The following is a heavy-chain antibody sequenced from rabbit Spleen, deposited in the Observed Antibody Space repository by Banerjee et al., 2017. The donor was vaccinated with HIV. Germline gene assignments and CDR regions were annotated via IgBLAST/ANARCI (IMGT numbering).Heavy chain of an antibody. CDR1: GFSFSSSYW. Sequence: QEQLTETGGGLVQPGGSLTLSCTASGFSFSSSYWMSWVRQAPGKGLEWIACIHAGSSGSTYYASWAKGRFTISKTSSTTVTLQMTSLTAADTATYFCAREDVGGSVSLWGQGTLVTVS. J-gene: IGHJ4*01. D-gene: IGHD1-1*01. V-gene: IGHV1S45*01. CDR3: AREDVGGSVSL. CDR2: IHAGSSGST.